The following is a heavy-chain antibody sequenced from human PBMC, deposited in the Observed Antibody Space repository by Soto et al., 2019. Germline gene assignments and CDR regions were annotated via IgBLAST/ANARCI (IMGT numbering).Heavy chain of an antibody. J-gene: IGHJ2*01. D-gene: IGHD6-13*01. CDR2: ISGSGGST. V-gene: IGHV3-23*01. CDR3: AKYGGDVPAANIPPGSSSWYVDPYWYFDL. CDR1: GFTFSSYA. Sequence: GGSLRLSCAASGFTFSSYAMSWVRQAPGKGLELVSAISGSGGSTYYADSVKGRFTISRDNSKNTLYLQMNSLRAEDTAVYYCAKYGGDVPAANIPPGSSSWYVDPYWYFDLWGRGTLVTVSS.